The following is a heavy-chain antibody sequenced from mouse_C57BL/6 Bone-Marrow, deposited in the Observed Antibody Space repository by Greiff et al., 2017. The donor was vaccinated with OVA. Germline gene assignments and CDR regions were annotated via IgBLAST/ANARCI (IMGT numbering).Heavy chain of an antibody. CDR3: ARYYGSSYDV. CDR2: IHPNSGST. D-gene: IGHD1-1*01. CDR1: GYTFTSYW. V-gene: IGHV1-64*01. J-gene: IGHJ1*03. Sequence: QVQLQQPGAELVKPGASVKLSCKASGYTFTSYWMHWVKQRPGQGLEWIGMIHPNSGSTNYNEKFKSKATLTVDKSSSTAYMQRSSLTSEDSAVYYCARYYGSSYDVWGTGTTVTVSS.